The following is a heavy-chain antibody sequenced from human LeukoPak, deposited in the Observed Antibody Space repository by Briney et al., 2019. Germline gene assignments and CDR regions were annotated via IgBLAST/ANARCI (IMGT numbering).Heavy chain of an antibody. CDR1: GGSISSGGYY. Sequence: SQTLSLTCTVSGGSISSGGYYWSWIRQPPGKGLEWIGYIYHSGSTYYNPSLKSRVTISVDRSKNQFSLKLSSVTAADTAVYYCARGVIEYSSSSTVGYFQHWGQGTLVTVSS. V-gene: IGHV4-30-2*01. CDR2: IYHSGST. D-gene: IGHD6-6*01. CDR3: ARGVIEYSSSSTVGYFQH. J-gene: IGHJ1*01.